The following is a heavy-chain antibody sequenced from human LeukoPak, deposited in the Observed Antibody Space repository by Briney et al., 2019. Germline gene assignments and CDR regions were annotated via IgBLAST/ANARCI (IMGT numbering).Heavy chain of an antibody. V-gene: IGHV3-74*03. CDR2: IKSDGSAT. D-gene: IGHD5-18*01. J-gene: IGHJ4*02. CDR3: AKGTDTAMVSGFDY. Sequence: GGSLRLSCAASGFAFSSYWMHWVRQAPGKGLVWVSRIKSDGSATLYADSVKGRFTISRDNSKNTLYLQMNSLRAEDTAVYYCAKGTDTAMVSGFDYWGQGTLVTVSS. CDR1: GFAFSSYW.